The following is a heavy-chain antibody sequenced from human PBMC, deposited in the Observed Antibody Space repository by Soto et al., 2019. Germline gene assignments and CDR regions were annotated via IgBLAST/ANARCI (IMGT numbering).Heavy chain of an antibody. D-gene: IGHD2-2*01. CDR3: AKDRYCSSTSCYSTYYYYYGMDV. Sequence: GSLRLSCAASGFTFSSYGMHWVRQAPGKGLEWVAVISYDGSNKYYADSVKGRFTISRDNSKNTLYLQMNSLRAEDTAVYYCAKDRYCSSTSCYSTYYYYYGMDVWGQGTTVTVSS. J-gene: IGHJ6*02. CDR2: ISYDGSNK. CDR1: GFTFSSYG. V-gene: IGHV3-30*18.